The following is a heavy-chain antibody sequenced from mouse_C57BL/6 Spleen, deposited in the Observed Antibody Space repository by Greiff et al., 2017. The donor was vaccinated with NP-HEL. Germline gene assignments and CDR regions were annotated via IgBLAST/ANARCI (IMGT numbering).Heavy chain of an antibody. CDR3: ARENFGNYYGSSYDYAMDY. CDR2: IDPNSGGT. J-gene: IGHJ4*01. V-gene: IGHV1-72*01. CDR1: GYTFTSYW. D-gene: IGHD1-1*01. Sequence: VQLQQPGAELAKPGASVKLSCKASGYTFTSYWMHWVKQRPGRGLEWIGRIDPNSGGTKYNEKFKSKATLTVDKPSSTAYMQLSSLTSEDSAVYYCARENFGNYYGSSYDYAMDYWGQGTSVTVSS.